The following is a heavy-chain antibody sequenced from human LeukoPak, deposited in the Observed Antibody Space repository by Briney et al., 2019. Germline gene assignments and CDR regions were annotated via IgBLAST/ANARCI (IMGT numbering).Heavy chain of an antibody. J-gene: IGHJ5*02. V-gene: IGHV1-8*01. CDR1: GYTFTSYD. D-gene: IGHD3-10*01. CDR2: MNPNSGNT. Sequence: ASEKVSCKASGYTFTSYDINWVRQATGQGLEWMGWMNPNSGNTGYAQKFQGRVTMTRNTSISTAYMELSSLRSEDTAVYYCARNFVLLWFGELLSGTGGWFDPWGQGTLVTVSS. CDR3: ARNFVLLWFGELLSGTGGWFDP.